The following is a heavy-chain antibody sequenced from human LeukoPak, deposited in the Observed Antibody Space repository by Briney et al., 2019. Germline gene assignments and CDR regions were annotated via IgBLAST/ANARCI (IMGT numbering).Heavy chain of an antibody. D-gene: IGHD2-2*01. CDR1: GGSISSYY. CDR2: IYYSGST. V-gene: IGHV4-59*01. CDR3: ARSSTSLRYYYYGMDV. Sequence: SETLSLTCTVSGGSISSYYWSWIRQPPGKGLEWIGYIYYSGSTNYNPSLKSRVTISVDTSKNQFSLELSSVTAADTAVYYCARSSTSLRYYYYGMDVWGQGTTVTVSS. J-gene: IGHJ6*02.